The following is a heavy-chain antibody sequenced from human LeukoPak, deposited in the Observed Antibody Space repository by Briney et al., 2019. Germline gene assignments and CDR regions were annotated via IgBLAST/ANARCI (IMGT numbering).Heavy chain of an antibody. D-gene: IGHD4-17*01. CDR3: ARDPGGDYLVDYFDY. J-gene: IGHJ4*02. CDR1: GFTFSSYE. Sequence: PGGSLRLSCAASGFTFSSYEMNWVRQAPGKGLEWVSYISSSGSTIYYADSVKGRFTISRDNAKNSLYLQMNSLRAEDTAVYYCARDPGGDYLVDYFDYWGQGTLVTVSS. V-gene: IGHV3-48*03. CDR2: ISSSGSTI.